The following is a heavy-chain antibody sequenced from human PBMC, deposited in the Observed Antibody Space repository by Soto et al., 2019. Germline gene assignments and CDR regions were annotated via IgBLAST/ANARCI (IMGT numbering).Heavy chain of an antibody. V-gene: IGHV1-69*01. CDR3: ARDRGLVGAKVFFDY. CDR1: GGTFSSYA. CDR2: IIPIFGTA. Sequence: QVQLVQSGAEVKKPGSSVKVSCKASGGTFSSYAISWVRQAPGQGLEWMGGIIPIFGTANYAQKFQGRVKITADESTSTAYMELSSLRSEDTAVYHCARDRGLVGAKVFFDYWGQGTLVTVSS. D-gene: IGHD1-26*01. J-gene: IGHJ4*02.